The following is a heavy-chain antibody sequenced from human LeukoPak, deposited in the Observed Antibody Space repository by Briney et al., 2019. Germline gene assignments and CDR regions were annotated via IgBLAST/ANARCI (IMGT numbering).Heavy chain of an antibody. CDR1: GYTFTSYD. D-gene: IGHD3-3*01. CDR3: ARDSPYYDFWSGYYSSYYYYYGMDV. J-gene: IGHJ6*02. Sequence: ASVTVSCKASGYTFTSYDINWVRQATGQGLEWMGWMNPNSGNTGYAQKFQGRVTMTRNTSISTAYMELSSLRSEDTAVYYCARDSPYYDFWSGYYSSYYYYYGMDVWGQGTTVTVSS. V-gene: IGHV1-8*01. CDR2: MNPNSGNT.